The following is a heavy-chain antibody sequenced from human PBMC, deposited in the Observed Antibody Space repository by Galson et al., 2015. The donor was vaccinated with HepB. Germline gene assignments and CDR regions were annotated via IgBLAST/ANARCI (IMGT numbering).Heavy chain of an antibody. J-gene: IGHJ4*02. V-gene: IGHV3-23*01. Sequence: SLRLSCAASGFTFTTYAMTWVRQAPGKGLEWVSTISGSGGSTYYADSVKGRFTISRDNSKNTLYLQMNSLRAEDTAVYYCAKVGGYYYLPGVVDYWGQGTLVTVSS. CDR1: GFTFTTYA. CDR2: ISGSGGST. D-gene: IGHD3-22*01. CDR3: AKVGGYYYLPGVVDY.